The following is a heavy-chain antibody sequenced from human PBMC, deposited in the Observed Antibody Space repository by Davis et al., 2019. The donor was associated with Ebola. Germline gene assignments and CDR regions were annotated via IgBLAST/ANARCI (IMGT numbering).Heavy chain of an antibody. CDR1: GFSFTSYS. D-gene: IGHD3-3*01. CDR2: ISGSGGST. CDR3: ASSSYYDFWSGYYEGY. J-gene: IGHJ4*02. V-gene: IGHV3-23*01. Sequence: GESLKISCAASGFSFTSYSMNWVRQAPGKGLEWVSAISGSGGSTYYADSVKGRFTISRDNSKNTLYLQMNSLRDEDTAVYYCASSSYYDFWSGYYEGYWGQGTLVTVSS.